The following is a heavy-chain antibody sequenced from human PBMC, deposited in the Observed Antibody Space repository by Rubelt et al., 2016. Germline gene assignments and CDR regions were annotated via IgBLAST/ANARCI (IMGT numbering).Heavy chain of an antibody. J-gene: IGHJ4*02. CDR2: IYHSGST. Sequence: VKPSGTLSLTCAVSGGSISSSNWWSWVRQPPGKGLEWLGEIYHSGSTNYNPSLKSRVTISVDKSKNQFSLKLSSVTAADTAVYYCAAGHIAAAANVIDYWGQGTLVTVSS. CDR3: AAGHIAAAANVIDY. CDR1: GGSISSSNW. D-gene: IGHD6-13*01. V-gene: IGHV4-4*02.